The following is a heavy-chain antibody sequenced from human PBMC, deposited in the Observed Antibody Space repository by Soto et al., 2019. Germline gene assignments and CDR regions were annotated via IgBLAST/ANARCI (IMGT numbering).Heavy chain of an antibody. D-gene: IGHD3-10*01. CDR3: AREGTYGSGSYFDYHYYYYYGMDV. CDR2: INPNSGGT. CDR1: GYTFTGYC. Sequence: ASVKVSCKASGYTFTGYCMHWVRQAPGQGLEWMGWINPNSGGTNYAQNFQGWVTMTRDTSISTAYMELSSLRTDDTAVYYCAREGTYGSGSYFDYHYYYYYGMDVWGQGTTVTVSS. V-gene: IGHV1-2*04. J-gene: IGHJ6*02.